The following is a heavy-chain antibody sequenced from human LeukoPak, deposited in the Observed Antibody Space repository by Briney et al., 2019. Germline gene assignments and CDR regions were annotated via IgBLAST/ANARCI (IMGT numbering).Heavy chain of an antibody. CDR2: FTSGSRSI. D-gene: IGHD3-10*01. J-gene: IGHJ4*02. CDR3: ARGRHFGSGTHYMAFYSDS. Sequence: TGGSLRLSCAASGFTFSSYSMTWVRQAPGKGLEWVSSFTSGSRSIYYADSVKGRFTISRDNAKKSLYLQMNSLRAEDTAVYYCARGRHFGSGTHYMAFYSDSWGQGTLVTVSS. CDR1: GFTFSSYS. V-gene: IGHV3-21*01.